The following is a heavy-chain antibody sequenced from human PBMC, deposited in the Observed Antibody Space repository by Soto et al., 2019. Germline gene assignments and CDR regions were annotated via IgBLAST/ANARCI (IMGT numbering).Heavy chain of an antibody. D-gene: IGHD6-13*01. CDR3: AGGLPGIAAAGTGGAPKFYYYGMDV. CDR1: GGTFSSYA. CDR2: IIPIFGTA. Sequence: ASVKVSCKASGGTFSSYAISWVRQAPGQGLEWMGGIIPIFGTANYAQKFQGRVTITADESTSTAYMELSSLRSEDTAVYYCAGGLPGIAAAGTGGAPKFYYYGMDVWGQGTTVTVSS. V-gene: IGHV1-69*13. J-gene: IGHJ6*02.